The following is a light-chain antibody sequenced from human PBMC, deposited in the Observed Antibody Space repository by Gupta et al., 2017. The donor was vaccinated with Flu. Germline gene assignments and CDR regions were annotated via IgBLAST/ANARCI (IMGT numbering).Light chain of an antibody. CDR3: QQHNSYPT. CDR2: KAS. V-gene: IGKV1-5*03. CDR1: QSISSW. J-gene: IGKJ1*01. Sequence: VGDRVTITCRASQSISSWLAWYQQKPGKAPKLLIYKASSLESGVPSRFSGSGSGTEFTLTISSLQPDDFATYYCQQHNSYPTFGQGTKVEIK.